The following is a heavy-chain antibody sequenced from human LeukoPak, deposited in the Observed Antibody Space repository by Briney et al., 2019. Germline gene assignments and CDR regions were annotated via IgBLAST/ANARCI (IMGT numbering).Heavy chain of an antibody. J-gene: IGHJ4*02. V-gene: IGHV6-1*01. D-gene: IGHD3-16*02. CDR1: GDSVSSNSAA. CDR3: ARSYYDYVWGSYRWYYFDY. CDR2: TYYRSKWYN. Sequence: SQTLSLTCAISGDSVSSNSAAWNWIRQSPSRGLEWLGRTYYRSKWYNDYAVSVKSRITINPDTSENQFSLQLNSVTPEDTAVYYCARSYYDYVWGSYRWYYFDYWGQGTLVTVSS.